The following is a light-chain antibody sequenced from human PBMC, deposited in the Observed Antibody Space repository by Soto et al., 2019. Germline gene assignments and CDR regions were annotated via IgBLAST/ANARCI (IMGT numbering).Light chain of an antibody. CDR2: AAS. Sequence: EIVMTQSPATLSVSSGERATLSCRASESVSINLAWYQQKPGQAPRLLIYAASTRVTGIPARFSGSGSGTEFTLTISSLQSEDSAVYYCQQYNYWPPITFGQGTRLEIK. CDR1: ESVSIN. V-gene: IGKV3-15*01. CDR3: QQYNYWPPIT. J-gene: IGKJ5*01.